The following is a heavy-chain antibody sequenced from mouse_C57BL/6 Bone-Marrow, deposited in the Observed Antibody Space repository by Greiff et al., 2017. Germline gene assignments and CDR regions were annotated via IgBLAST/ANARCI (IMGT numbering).Heavy chain of an antibody. CDR1: GYSFTSYW. CDR3: ARPYYGNPDARDY. CDR2: IALNSGGT. Sequence: QVQLKQSGAELVKPGASVKLSCKVSGYSFTSYWTHWVTQRPGRGLEWIGRIALNSGGTKYNEKFKSKATLTVDKPSSTTYMQLSRLTSEDSEVYDCARPYYGNPDARDYWGQGTSVTVSS. J-gene: IGHJ4*01. V-gene: IGHV1-72*01. D-gene: IGHD2-1*01.